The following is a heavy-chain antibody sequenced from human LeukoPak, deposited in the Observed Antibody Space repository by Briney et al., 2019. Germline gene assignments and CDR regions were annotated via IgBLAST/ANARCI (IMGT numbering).Heavy chain of an antibody. CDR2: IRYVGSDK. V-gene: IGHV3-30*12. J-gene: IGHJ4*02. CDR3: ARENDYALDY. CDR1: GFTFSSYG. D-gene: IGHD4-17*01. Sequence: GGSLRLSCAASGFTFSSYGMHWVRQAPGKGLEWVAVIRYVGSDKYYADSVKGRFTISRDNSQDTMYLQMNSLRAEDTAVYYCARENDYALDYWGQGTLVTVSS.